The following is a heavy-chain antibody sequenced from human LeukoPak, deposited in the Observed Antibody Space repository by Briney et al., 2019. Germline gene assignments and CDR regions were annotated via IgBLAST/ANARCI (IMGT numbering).Heavy chain of an antibody. Sequence: SVKVSCKASGYTFTSYYMHWVRQAPGQGLEWMGGIIPIFGTANYAQKFQGRVTITADKSTSTAYMELSSLRSEDTAVYYCAQGDGYNSHFDYWGQGTLVTVSS. J-gene: IGHJ4*02. V-gene: IGHV1-69*06. CDR3: AQGDGYNSHFDY. CDR1: GYTFTSYY. D-gene: IGHD5-24*01. CDR2: IIPIFGTA.